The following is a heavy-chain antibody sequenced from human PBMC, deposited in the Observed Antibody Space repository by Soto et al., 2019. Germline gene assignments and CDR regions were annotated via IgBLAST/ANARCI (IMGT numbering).Heavy chain of an antibody. CDR3: AKVSMGIGVVPAALN. D-gene: IGHD2-2*01. J-gene: IGHJ4*02. Sequence: EVQLLESGGGLEQPGGSLRLSCVGSGHTFHNYAMTWVRQAPGKGLEWVSGISGSGGSTYYADSVRGRFTISRVDSNNTLYLQINSLRAEDTAVYYCAKVSMGIGVVPAALNWGQGILVTVSS. CDR1: GHTFHNYA. V-gene: IGHV3-23*01. CDR2: ISGSGGST.